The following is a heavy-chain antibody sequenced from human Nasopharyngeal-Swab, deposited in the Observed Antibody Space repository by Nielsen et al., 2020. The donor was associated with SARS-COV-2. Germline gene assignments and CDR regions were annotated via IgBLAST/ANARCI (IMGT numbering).Heavy chain of an antibody. CDR2: IYYNGNT. CDR1: GASIAYSTFS. J-gene: IGHJ4*02. V-gene: IGHV4-39*01. D-gene: IGHD6-13*01. CDR3: VRSSSWYYFDY. Sequence: SETLSPPCTASGASIAYSTFSWGWIRQPPGKGLEWIGNIYYNGNTYQNPSLKSRLTISVDKSKNQFSLQLTSVTAADTAVYYCVRSSSWYYFDYWAQGTQVTVSS.